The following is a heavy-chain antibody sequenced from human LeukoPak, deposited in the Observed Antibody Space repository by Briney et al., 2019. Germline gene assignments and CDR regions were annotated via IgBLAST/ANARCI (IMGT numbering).Heavy chain of an antibody. Sequence: GASVKVSCKASGYTFTSHYLHWVRQAPGQGLEWMGIINPSGGSTNYAQNFLGRVTMTRDTSTSTVYVELSSLRSEDTAVYYCARDGRRSAYTAPFPYYYYMDVWGKGTTVTVSS. CDR2: INPSGGST. CDR1: GYTFTSHY. D-gene: IGHD3-16*01. V-gene: IGHV1-46*01. J-gene: IGHJ6*03. CDR3: ARDGRRSAYTAPFPYYYYMDV.